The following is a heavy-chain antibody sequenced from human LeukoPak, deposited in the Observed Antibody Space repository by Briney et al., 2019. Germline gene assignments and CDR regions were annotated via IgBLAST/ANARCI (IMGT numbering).Heavy chain of an antibody. J-gene: IGHJ4*02. CDR1: GGSISSGSYY. CDR3: ARTYYDILTGYFYYFDY. D-gene: IGHD3-9*01. Sequence: SETLSLTCTVSGGSISSGSYYWGWIRQPAGKGLEWIGRIYTSGGTNYNPSLKSRVTISVDTSKNQFSLKLSSVTAADTAVYYCARTYYDILTGYFYYFDYWGQGTLVTVSS. V-gene: IGHV4-61*02. CDR2: IYTSGGT.